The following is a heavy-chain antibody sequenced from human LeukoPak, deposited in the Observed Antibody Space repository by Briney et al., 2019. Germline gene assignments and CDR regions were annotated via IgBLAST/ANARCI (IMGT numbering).Heavy chain of an antibody. CDR3: TTDVIGSGWYKGADFDY. J-gene: IGHJ4*03. Sequence: PGGSLRLSCAASGFTFSNAWMSWVRQAPGKGLEWVGRIKSKTDGGTTDYAAPVKGRFTISRDDSKNTLYLQMNSLKTEDTAVYYCTTDVIGSGWYKGADFDYWGQGTTVTVSS. CDR2: IKSKTDGGTT. D-gene: IGHD6-19*01. CDR1: GFTFSNAW. V-gene: IGHV3-15*01.